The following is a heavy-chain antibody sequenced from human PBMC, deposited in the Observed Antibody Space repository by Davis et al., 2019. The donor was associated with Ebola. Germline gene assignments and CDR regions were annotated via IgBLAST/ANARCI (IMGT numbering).Heavy chain of an antibody. CDR1: GFTFSSYS. D-gene: IGHD6-13*01. Sequence: PGGSLRLSCAASGFTFSSYSMNWVRQAPGKGLEWVSYISSSSSTIYYADSVKGRFTISRDNAKNSLYLQMNSLRDEDTAVYYCAGGRIAAAGNYYYGMDVWGQGTTVTVSS. CDR3: AGGRIAAAGNYYYGMDV. V-gene: IGHV3-48*02. J-gene: IGHJ6*02. CDR2: ISSSSSTI.